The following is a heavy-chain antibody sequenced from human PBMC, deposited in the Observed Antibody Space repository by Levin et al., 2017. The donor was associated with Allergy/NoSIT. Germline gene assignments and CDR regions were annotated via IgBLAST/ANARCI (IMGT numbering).Heavy chain of an antibody. V-gene: IGHV4-39*01. D-gene: IGHD3-9*01. CDR3: ARQCDDILTGYYNVDY. CDR2: IYNSGST. J-gene: IGHJ4*02. CDR1: GGSISSSISY. Sequence: SETLSLTCTVSGGSISSSISYWGWIRQAPGKGLEWIGSIYNSGSTYYNPSLKSRVTTSVDTSKNQFSLKLSSVTAADTAVYYCARQCDDILTGYYNVDYWGQGTLVTVSS.